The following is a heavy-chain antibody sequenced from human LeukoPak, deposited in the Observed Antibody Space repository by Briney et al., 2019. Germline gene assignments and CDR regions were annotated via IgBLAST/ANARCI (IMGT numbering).Heavy chain of an antibody. D-gene: IGHD6-19*01. CDR2: INPNSGGT. CDR1: GYIFTYTY. Sequence: ASVKLSCKASGYIFTYTYLHWVRQAPGQGLEWMGWINPNSGGTNYAQKFQGRVTITADKSTSTAYMELSSLRSEDTAVYYCARVPATSSGWYDYYYYMNVWGKGTTVTVSS. J-gene: IGHJ6*03. CDR3: ARVPATSSGWYDYYYYMNV. V-gene: IGHV1-2*02.